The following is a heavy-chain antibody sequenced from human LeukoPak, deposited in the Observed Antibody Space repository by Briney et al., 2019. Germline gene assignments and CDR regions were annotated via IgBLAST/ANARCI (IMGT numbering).Heavy chain of an antibody. D-gene: IGHD3-22*01. Sequence: SETLSLTCTVSGGSISSYYWSWIRQPPGKGLEWIGYIYYTGSTNYNPSLESRVTISVDTSKDQFSLKLRSVTAADAAVYYCARQDSSGNYFDYWGQGTLVTVSS. CDR2: IYYTGST. CDR3: ARQDSSGNYFDY. CDR1: GGSISSYY. V-gene: IGHV4-59*08. J-gene: IGHJ4*02.